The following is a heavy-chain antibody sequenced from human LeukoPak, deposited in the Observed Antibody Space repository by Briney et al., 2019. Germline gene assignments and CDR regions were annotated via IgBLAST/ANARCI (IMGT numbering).Heavy chain of an antibody. D-gene: IGHD3-22*01. Sequence: PGGSLRLSCTASGFTFGDYAMSWVRQAPGKGLEWVGFIRSKAYGGTTEYAASVKGRFTISRDDSKSIAYLQMNSLKTEGTAVYYCSNYYDSSGYYAYYYYYMDVWGKGTTVTVSS. CDR1: GFTFGDYA. J-gene: IGHJ6*03. CDR2: IRSKAYGGTT. V-gene: IGHV3-49*04. CDR3: SNYYDSSGYYAYYYYYMDV.